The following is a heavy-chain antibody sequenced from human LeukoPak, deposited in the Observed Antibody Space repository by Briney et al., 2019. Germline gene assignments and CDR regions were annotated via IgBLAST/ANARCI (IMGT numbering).Heavy chain of an antibody. CDR1: GFTFSTFT. CDR3: AIQISGYVY. J-gene: IGHJ4*02. CDR2: ITDNGGTR. V-gene: IGHV3-64*01. D-gene: IGHD5-12*01. Sequence: GGSLRLSCAASGFTFSTFTMHWVRQAPGKGLEYVSGITDNGGTRNYASSVKGRFTISRDNSKNTLYLQMGSLRPDDMAVYYCAIQISGYVYWGRGTRVTVSS.